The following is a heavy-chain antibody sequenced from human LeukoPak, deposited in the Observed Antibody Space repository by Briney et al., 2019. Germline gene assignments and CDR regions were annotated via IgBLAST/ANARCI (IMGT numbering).Heavy chain of an antibody. V-gene: IGHV1-69*13. Sequence: SVKVSCKASGGTFSSYAISWVRQAPGQGLEWMGGIIPIFGTANYAQKFQGRVTITADESTSTAYMELSSLRSEDTAVYYCARAELERQMVYYYMDVWGKGTTVTVSS. CDR1: GGTFSSYA. D-gene: IGHD1-1*01. CDR3: ARAELERQMVYYYMDV. CDR2: IIPIFGTA. J-gene: IGHJ6*03.